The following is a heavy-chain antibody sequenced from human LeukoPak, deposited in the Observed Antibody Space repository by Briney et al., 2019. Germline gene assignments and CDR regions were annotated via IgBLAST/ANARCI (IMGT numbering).Heavy chain of an antibody. CDR2: IHNSEST. CDR3: ARQVTFGYAYAYYFDY. V-gene: IGHV4-39*01. CDR1: GGSISTSYYY. Sequence: SETLSLTCTVSGGSISTSYYYWGWIRQPPGKGLEWIGNIHNSESTYYNPSLKSRVTISVDTSKNQFSLKLSSVTAADTAVYYCARQVTFGYAYAYYFDYWGQGSLVTVSS. D-gene: IGHD5-18*01. J-gene: IGHJ4*02.